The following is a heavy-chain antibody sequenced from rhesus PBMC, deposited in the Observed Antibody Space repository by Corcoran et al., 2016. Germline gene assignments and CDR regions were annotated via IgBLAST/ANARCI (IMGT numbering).Heavy chain of an antibody. V-gene: IGHV1-180*01. Sequence: QVQLVQSGSEIKQPGASVKLSCKASGYTFTSYYMHWVRQAPGQGLEWKRLSSHYKGNKGYAQNSRGRVTITTDTSKSTGYMGLSSLRSEDTAVYYCTRQIIAAAGFDYWGQGVLVTVSS. CDR2: SSHYKGNK. CDR3: TRQIIAAAGFDY. D-gene: IGHD6-31*01. J-gene: IGHJ4*01. CDR1: GYTFTSYY.